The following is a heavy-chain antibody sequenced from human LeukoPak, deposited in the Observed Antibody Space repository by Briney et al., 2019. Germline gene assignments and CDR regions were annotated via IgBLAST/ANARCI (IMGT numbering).Heavy chain of an antibody. Sequence: SQTLSLTCAISGDSVSSNSAAWNWIRQSPSRGLEWLGRTYYRSKWYNDYAVSVKSRITINPDTSKNQFSLQLNSVTPEDTAVYYCARDIDPLIAVAVSAFDTWGQGTMVTVSS. J-gene: IGHJ3*02. CDR3: ARDIDPLIAVAVSAFDT. CDR1: GDSVSSNSAA. V-gene: IGHV6-1*01. CDR2: TYYRSKWYN. D-gene: IGHD6-19*01.